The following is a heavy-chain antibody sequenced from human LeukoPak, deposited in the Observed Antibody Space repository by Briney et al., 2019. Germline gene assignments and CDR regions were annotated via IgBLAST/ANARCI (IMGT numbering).Heavy chain of an antibody. J-gene: IGHJ5*02. CDR1: GGSISSYY. CDR2: IYYSGST. D-gene: IGHD3-3*01. V-gene: IGHV4-59*01. CDR3: ARAVQTIFGVVTGFDP. Sequence: SQTLSLTCTVSGGSISSYYWSLIRQPPGKGLEWIGYIYYSGSTNYNPSLKSRVTISLDTSKNQFSLKLSSVTAADTAVYYCARAVQTIFGVVTGFDPWGQGTLVTVSS.